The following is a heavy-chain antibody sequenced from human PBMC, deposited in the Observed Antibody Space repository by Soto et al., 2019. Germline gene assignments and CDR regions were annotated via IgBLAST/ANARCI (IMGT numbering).Heavy chain of an antibody. V-gene: IGHV3-23*01. D-gene: IGHD2-15*01. J-gene: IGHJ3*02. CDR1: GFTFSSYA. Sequence: GGSLRLSCAASGFTFSSYAMSWVRQAPGKGLEWVSAISGSGGSTYYADSVKGRFTISRDNSKNTLYLQMNSLRAEDTAVYYCAKDVIVVVVAALRNDAFDIWGQGTMVTVSS. CDR3: AKDVIVVVVAALRNDAFDI. CDR2: ISGSGGST.